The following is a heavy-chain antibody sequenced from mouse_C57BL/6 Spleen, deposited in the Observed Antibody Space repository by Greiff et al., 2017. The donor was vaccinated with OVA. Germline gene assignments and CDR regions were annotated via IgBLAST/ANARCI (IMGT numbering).Heavy chain of an antibody. CDR1: GYTFTSYW. J-gene: IGHJ2*01. D-gene: IGHD2-1*01. V-gene: IGHV1-53*01. CDR2: INPSNGGT. Sequence: QVQLQQPGTELVKPGASVKLSCKASGYTFTSYWMHWVKQRPGQGLEWIGNINPSNGGTNYNEKFKSKATLSVDKSSSTAYMQLSSLTSEDSAVYYCASYGNYEDYFDYWGQGTTLTVSS. CDR3: ASYGNYEDYFDY.